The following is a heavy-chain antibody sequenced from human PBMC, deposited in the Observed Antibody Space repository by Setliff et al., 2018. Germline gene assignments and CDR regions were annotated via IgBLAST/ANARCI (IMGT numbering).Heavy chain of an antibody. D-gene: IGHD6-19*01. CDR3: ARASSGWYSAYYYYMDV. CDR2: VYYSGAA. CDR1: GGSFSTYY. Sequence: PSETLSLTCTVSGGSFSTYYWSWIRQAPGKGLEWIGHVYYSGAANYNPSLKSRVTMSLDTSKNQFSLNLTSVTAADTAVYYCARASSGWYSAYYYYMDVWGKGTTVTVSS. J-gene: IGHJ6*03. V-gene: IGHV4-59*08.